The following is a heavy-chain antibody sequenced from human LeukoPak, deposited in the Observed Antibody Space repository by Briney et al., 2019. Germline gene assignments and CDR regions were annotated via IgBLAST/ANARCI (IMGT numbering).Heavy chain of an antibody. D-gene: IGHD3-10*01. J-gene: IGHJ4*02. CDR2: ISGSGGST. V-gene: IGHV3-23*01. CDR1: GFTFSSYS. CDR3: AKDTTTHGSGDY. Sequence: GGSLRLSCAASGFTFSSYSMNWVRQAPGKGLEWVSAISGSGGSTYYADSVKGRFTISRDNSKNTLYLQMNSLRAEDTAVYYCAKDTTTHGSGDYWGQGTLVTVSS.